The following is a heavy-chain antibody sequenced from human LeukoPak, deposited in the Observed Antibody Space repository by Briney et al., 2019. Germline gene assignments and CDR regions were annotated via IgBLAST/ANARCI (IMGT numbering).Heavy chain of an antibody. CDR2: FDPEDGET. J-gene: IGHJ4*02. Sequence: ASVKVSCKVSGYTLTELSMHWVRQAPGKGLEWMGGFDPEDGETIYAQKFQGRVTMTEDTSTDTAYRELSSLRSEDTAVYYCATNDLGYCSSTSCRSFDYWGQGTLVTVSS. CDR3: ATNDLGYCSSTSCRSFDY. D-gene: IGHD2-2*01. V-gene: IGHV1-24*01. CDR1: GYTLTELS.